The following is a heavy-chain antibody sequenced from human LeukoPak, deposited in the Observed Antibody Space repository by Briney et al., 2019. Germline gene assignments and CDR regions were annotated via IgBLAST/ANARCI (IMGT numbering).Heavy chain of an antibody. CDR3: AREDEQWLDGAFDI. CDR2: MNPNSGNT. J-gene: IGHJ3*02. Sequence: GASVKVSCKASGYTFTSYDINWVRQATGQGLEWMGWMNPNSGNTGYAQKFQGRVTITRNTSISTAYMELSSLRSEDTAVYYCAREDEQWLDGAFDIWGQGTMVTVSS. D-gene: IGHD6-19*01. CDR1: GYTFTSYD. V-gene: IGHV1-8*03.